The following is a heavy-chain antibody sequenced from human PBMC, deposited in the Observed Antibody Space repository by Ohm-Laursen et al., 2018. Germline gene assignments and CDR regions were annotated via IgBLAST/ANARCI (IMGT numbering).Heavy chain of an antibody. V-gene: IGHV3-23*01. D-gene: IGHD2-15*01. CDR2: ISAGGSST. CDR1: GFTFSNYA. Sequence: SLRLSCSAPGFTFSNYAMSWVRQAPGKGLEWVSVISAGGSSTYYADSVKGRLTISRDNSKNMLYLQMNSLTAEDTAVYYCAKLTSGEDVYWGQGSLVTVSS. J-gene: IGHJ4*02. CDR3: AKLTSGEDVY.